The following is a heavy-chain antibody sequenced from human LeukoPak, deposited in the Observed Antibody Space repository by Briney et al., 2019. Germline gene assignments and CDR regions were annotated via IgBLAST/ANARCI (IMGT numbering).Heavy chain of an antibody. CDR2: INHSGST. V-gene: IGHV4-34*01. J-gene: IGHJ3*02. Sequence: SETLSLTCAVYGGSFSGYYWSWIRQPPGKGLEWIGEINHSGSTNYNPSLKSRVTISVDTSKNQFSLKLSSVTAADTAVYYCARGSLVLRFLEWLFQEAFDIWGQGTMVTVSS. CDR1: GGSFSGYY. CDR3: ARGSLVLRFLEWLFQEAFDI. D-gene: IGHD3-3*01.